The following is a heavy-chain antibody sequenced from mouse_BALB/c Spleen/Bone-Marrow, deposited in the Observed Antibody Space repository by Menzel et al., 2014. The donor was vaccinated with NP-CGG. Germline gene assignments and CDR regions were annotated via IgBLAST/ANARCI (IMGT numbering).Heavy chain of an antibody. CDR2: INPSSGYT. CDR1: GYTFDCYT. Sequence: VQVVESGAELARPGASVKMSCKASGYTFDCYTVQWVKQRPGQGLEWVGYINPSSGYTNYNQKFKDKATLTADKSSSTAYMQLSSLTSEDSAVYYCAREVYGSWFAYWGQGTLVTVSA. J-gene: IGHJ3*01. V-gene: IGHV1-4*01. CDR3: AREVYGSWFAY. D-gene: IGHD2-2*01.